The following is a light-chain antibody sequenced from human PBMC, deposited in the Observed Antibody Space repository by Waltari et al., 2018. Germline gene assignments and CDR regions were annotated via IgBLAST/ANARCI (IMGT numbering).Light chain of an antibody. CDR3: QQYNKWPPLT. V-gene: IGKV3-15*01. J-gene: IGKJ4*01. CDR1: QNIHDN. Sequence: EVLMTQSPATLSVSPGERVTLSCRASQNIHDNLAWYQQKPGQAPRLLIYGASTRATAITARFRGSGSGTEFTLTISSLQSEDLAIYYCQQYNKWPPLTFGGGTKVEIK. CDR2: GAS.